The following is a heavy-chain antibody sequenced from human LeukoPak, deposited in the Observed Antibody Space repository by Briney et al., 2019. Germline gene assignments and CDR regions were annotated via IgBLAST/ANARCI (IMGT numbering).Heavy chain of an antibody. CDR1: GGSLSDHD. Sequence: SETLSLTCAVFGGSLSDHDWSWIRQPPGKGLEWIGEINHRGATNYNPSLKSRVTLSLDTSKNQVSLKVRSVTAADTAVYYCARSPPAPKEFRDWGPGTLVAVSS. J-gene: IGHJ4*02. CDR2: INHRGAT. CDR3: ARSPPAPKEFRD. V-gene: IGHV4-34*01. D-gene: IGHD2-2*01.